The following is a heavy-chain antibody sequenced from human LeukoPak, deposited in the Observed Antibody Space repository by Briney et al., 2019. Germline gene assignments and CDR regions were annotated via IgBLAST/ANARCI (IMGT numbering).Heavy chain of an antibody. CDR2: ISSSGSTI. CDR3: ARDSFIAARGLFY. D-gene: IGHD6-6*01. V-gene: IGHV3-11*01. J-gene: IGHJ4*02. CDR1: GFTFSDYY. Sequence: PGGSLRLSCAASGFTFSDYYMSWIRQAPGKGLEWVSYISSSGSTIYYADSVKGRFTISRDNAKNSLYLQMHSLRAEDTAVYYCARDSFIAARGLFYWGQGTLVTVSS.